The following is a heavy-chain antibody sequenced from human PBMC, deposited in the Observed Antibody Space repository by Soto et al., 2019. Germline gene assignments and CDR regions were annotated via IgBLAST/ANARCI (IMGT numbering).Heavy chain of an antibody. J-gene: IGHJ4*02. CDR3: ARDLILYDNNGHYYSSNFDY. V-gene: IGHV3-74*01. CDR2: INSDGSST. D-gene: IGHD3-22*01. CDR1: GFTFNRYW. Sequence: PGGSLRLSCAASGFTFNRYWMHWVRQAPGKGLVWVSRINSDGSSTSYGDSVRGRFTISRDNAKNTLYLQMNSLRAEDTAVYYCARDLILYDNNGHYYSSNFDYWGQGTLVTVSS.